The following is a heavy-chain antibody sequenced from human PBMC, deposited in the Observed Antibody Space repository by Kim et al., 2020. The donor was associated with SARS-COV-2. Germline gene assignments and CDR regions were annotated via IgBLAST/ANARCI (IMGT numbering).Heavy chain of an antibody. V-gene: IGHV3-30*07. CDR3: ARGRFCSSSNCYSYMDV. D-gene: IGHD2-2*01. J-gene: IGHJ6*03. Sequence: VKARFTISRDNSKNTLYLQMNSLRADDTAVYFCARGRFCSSSNCYSYMDVWGKGTTVIVS.